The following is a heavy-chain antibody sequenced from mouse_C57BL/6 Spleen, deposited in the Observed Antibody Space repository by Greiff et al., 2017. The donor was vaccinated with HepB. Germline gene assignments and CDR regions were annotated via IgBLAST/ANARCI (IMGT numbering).Heavy chain of an antibody. Sequence: QVQLQQPGAELVKPGASVKMSCKASGYTFTSYWITWVKQRPGQGLEWIGDIYPGSGSTNYNEKFKSKATLTVDTSSSTAYLQLSSLTSEDSAVYYCARSYYYGSSCVGWYFDVWGTGTTVTVSS. CDR3: ARSYYYGSSCVGWYFDV. CDR1: GYTFTSYW. D-gene: IGHD1-1*01. CDR2: IYPGSGST. J-gene: IGHJ1*03. V-gene: IGHV1-55*01.